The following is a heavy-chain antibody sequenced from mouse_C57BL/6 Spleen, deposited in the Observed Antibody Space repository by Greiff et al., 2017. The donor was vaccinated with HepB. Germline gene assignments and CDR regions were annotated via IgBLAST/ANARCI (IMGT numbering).Heavy chain of an antibody. CDR3: ARDWGFAY. V-gene: IGHV1-81*01. CDR2: IYPRSGNT. J-gene: IGHJ3*01. Sequence: VKVVESGAELARPGASVKLSCKASGYTFTSYGISWVKQRTGQGLEWIGEIYPRSGNTYYNEKFKGKATLTADKSSSTAYMELRSLTSEDSAVYFCARDWGFAYWGQGTLVTVSA. D-gene: IGHD4-1*01. CDR1: GYTFTSYG.